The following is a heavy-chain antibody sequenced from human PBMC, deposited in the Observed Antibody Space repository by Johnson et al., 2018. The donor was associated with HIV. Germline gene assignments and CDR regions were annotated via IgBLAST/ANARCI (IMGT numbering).Heavy chain of an antibody. J-gene: IGHJ3*02. V-gene: IGHV3-7*01. Sequence: VQLVESGGGLVQPGGSLRLSCAASGFTFSSYWMSWVRQAPGQGLAWVANIQQDGSEQYYVDSVNGRFTISRDNAKNSLSLQMNSLRAEDAAVYYCARDSMVRGVNAFDIWGQGTMVTFSS. CDR1: GFTFSSYW. CDR3: ARDSMVRGVNAFDI. D-gene: IGHD3-10*01. CDR2: IQQDGSEQ.